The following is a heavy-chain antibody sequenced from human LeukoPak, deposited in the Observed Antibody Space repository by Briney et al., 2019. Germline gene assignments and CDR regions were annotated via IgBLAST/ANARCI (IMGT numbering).Heavy chain of an antibody. Sequence: ASVKVSCKASGYTFTSYGISWVRQAPGQGLEWMGWISAYNGNTNYAQKLQGRVTMTTDTSTSTAYMELRSLRSDDTAVYYCARTHTIFGVVIPKDYWGQGTLVTVSS. CDR2: ISAYNGNT. CDR3: ARTHTIFGVVIPKDY. CDR1: GYTFTSYG. D-gene: IGHD3-3*01. V-gene: IGHV1-18*01. J-gene: IGHJ4*02.